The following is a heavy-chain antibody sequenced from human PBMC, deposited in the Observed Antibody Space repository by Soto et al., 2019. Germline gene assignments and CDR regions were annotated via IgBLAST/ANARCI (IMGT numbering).Heavy chain of an antibody. CDR1: GFPFSTTD. CDR3: AKNSGWFNT. J-gene: IGHJ5*02. D-gene: IGHD3-10*01. Sequence: EFQVMQSGGGLLQPGGSLRLACAASGFPFSTTDMSWVRQAPGKGLEWVSTISGGGETTYYADSVKGRFTISRDNFKNTVYLQMDGLRVDDTALYYCAKNSGWFNTWGQGDLVTVSS. CDR2: ISGGGETT. V-gene: IGHV3-23*01.